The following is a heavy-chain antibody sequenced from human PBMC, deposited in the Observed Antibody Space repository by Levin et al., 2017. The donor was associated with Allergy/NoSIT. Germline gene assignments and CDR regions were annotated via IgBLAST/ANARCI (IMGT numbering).Heavy chain of an antibody. CDR1: GFTFSGFA. V-gene: IGHV3-23*01. CDR3: ARHFYDNGGPD. J-gene: IGHJ4*02. D-gene: IGHD3-16*01. Sequence: LSLTCAASGFTFSGFAMTWVRQSPGRGLEWVSVITGSGGSTYYADSVKGRFTISRDNSKNTLFLQMNSLRPEDTAVYYCARHFYDNGGPDWGQGTLVIVSS. CDR2: ITGSGGST.